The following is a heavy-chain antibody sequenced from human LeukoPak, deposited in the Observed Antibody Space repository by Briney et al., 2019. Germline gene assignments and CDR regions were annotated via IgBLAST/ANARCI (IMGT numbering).Heavy chain of an antibody. CDR1: GFTFSSYW. D-gene: IGHD3-22*01. CDR2: IKQDGSEK. V-gene: IGHV3-7*03. CDR3: ARMMTDFDGSGHDIQRGAFDI. J-gene: IGHJ3*02. Sequence: GGSLRLSCAASGFTFSSYWMSWVRQAPGKGLEWVANIKQDGSEKYYVDSVKGRFTISRDNAKNSLYLQMNSLRAEDTAVYYCARMMTDFDGSGHDIQRGAFDIWGQGTMVTVS.